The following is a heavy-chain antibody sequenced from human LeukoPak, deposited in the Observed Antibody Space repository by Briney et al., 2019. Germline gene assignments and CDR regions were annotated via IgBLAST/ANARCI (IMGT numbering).Heavy chain of an antibody. CDR1: GYTFTSYG. V-gene: IGHV1-18*01. D-gene: IGHD2-2*01. J-gene: IGHJ4*02. CDR2: ISAYNGNT. CDR3: ARDRGYCSSTSCKTASRLGSDY. Sequence: ASVKVSCEASGYTFTSYGISWVRQAPGQGLEWMGWISAYNGNTNYAQKLQGRVTMTTDTSTSTAYMELRSLRSDDTAVYYCARDRGYCSSTSCKTASRLGSDYWGQGTLVTVSS.